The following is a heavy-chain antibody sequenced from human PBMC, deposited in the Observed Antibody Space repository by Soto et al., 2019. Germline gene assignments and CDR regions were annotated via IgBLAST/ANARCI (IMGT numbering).Heavy chain of an antibody. V-gene: IGHV2-5*02. J-gene: IGHJ4*02. Sequence: KESGPTLVRPAQTLTLTCDFSGFSLSTYHMGVAWIRQPPEKALEWLALIYWDDDKRYSPSLKDRLAISKDTSSNQVVLTITNMDPGDTATYFCAHAGDYDLLTFDHWGPGTLVTVSS. CDR1: GFSLSTYHMG. D-gene: IGHD4-17*01. CDR3: AHAGDYDLLTFDH. CDR2: IYWDDDK.